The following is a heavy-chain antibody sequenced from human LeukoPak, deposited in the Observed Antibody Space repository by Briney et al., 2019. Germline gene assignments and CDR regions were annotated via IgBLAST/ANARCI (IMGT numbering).Heavy chain of an antibody. Sequence: SETLSLTCTVSRGSIRSNYWSWIRQPAGKGLEWIGRIYHSGSTKYHPSLKSRVTMSVDTSKNQFSLKLSSVTAADTAVYFCARDLDGYNTFDYWGQGTLVTASS. CDR2: IYHSGST. J-gene: IGHJ4*02. CDR3: ARDLDGYNTFDY. CDR1: RGSIRSNY. V-gene: IGHV4-4*07. D-gene: IGHD5-24*01.